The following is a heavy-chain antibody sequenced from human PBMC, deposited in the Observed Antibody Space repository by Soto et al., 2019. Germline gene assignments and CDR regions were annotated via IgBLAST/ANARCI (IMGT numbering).Heavy chain of an antibody. CDR3: ARDRGGSYLNDAFDI. Sequence: PSETLSLTCAVYGGSFSGYYWSWIRQPPGKGLEWIGEINHSGSTNYNPSLKSRVTISVDTSKNQFSLKLSSVTAADTAVYYCARDRGGSYLNDAFDIWGQGTMVTVSS. D-gene: IGHD1-26*01. CDR2: INHSGST. CDR1: GGSFSGYY. J-gene: IGHJ3*02. V-gene: IGHV4-34*01.